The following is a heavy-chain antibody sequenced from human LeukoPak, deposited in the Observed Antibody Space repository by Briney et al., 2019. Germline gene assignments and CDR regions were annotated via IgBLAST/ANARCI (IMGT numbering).Heavy chain of an antibody. CDR2: IYYSGST. J-gene: IGHJ4*02. Sequence: PSETLSLTCAVYGGSFSGYYWSWIRQPPGKGLEWIGYIYYSGSTYYNPSLKSRVTISVDTSKNQFSLKLSSVTAADTAVYYCARDSRGLKSGYCSSTSCYHFDYWGQGTLVTVSS. CDR3: ARDSRGLKSGYCSSTSCYHFDY. D-gene: IGHD2-2*01. CDR1: GGSFSGYY. V-gene: IGHV4-34*09.